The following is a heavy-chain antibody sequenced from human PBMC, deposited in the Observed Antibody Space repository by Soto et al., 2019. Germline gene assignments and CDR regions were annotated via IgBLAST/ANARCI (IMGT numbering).Heavy chain of an antibody. V-gene: IGHV4-30-2*01. CDR1: GDSISRGGYS. CDR2: IYDSGST. D-gene: IGHD6-6*01. CDR3: ARGSSSYYDYGMDV. Sequence: QLQLQESGSGLVRPSQNLSLTCAVSGDSISRGGYSWTWIRQPPGKALEWIGNIYDSGSTSYNPSLKSRVTMSVDTSKNQFSLRLTSVTAADTAVYFCARGSSSYYDYGMDVWGQGTTVTVSS. J-gene: IGHJ6*02.